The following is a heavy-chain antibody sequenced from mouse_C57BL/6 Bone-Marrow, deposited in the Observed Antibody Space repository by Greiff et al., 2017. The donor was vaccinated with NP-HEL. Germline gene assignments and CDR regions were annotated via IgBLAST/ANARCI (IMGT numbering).Heavy chain of an antibody. CDR1: GYTFTDYY. CDR3: ASRLHGSFYAMDY. J-gene: IGHJ4*01. V-gene: IGHV1-26*01. D-gene: IGHD1-1*01. CDR2: INPNNGGT. Sequence: EVQLHQSGPELVKPGASVKISCKASGYTFTDYYMNWVKQSHGKSLEWIGDINPNNGGTSYNQKFKGKATLTVDKSSSTAYMELRSLTSEDSAVYYCASRLHGSFYAMDYWGQGTSVTVSS.